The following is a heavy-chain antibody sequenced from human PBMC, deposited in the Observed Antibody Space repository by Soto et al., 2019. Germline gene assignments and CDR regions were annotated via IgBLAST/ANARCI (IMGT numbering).Heavy chain of an antibody. V-gene: IGHV1-18*01. CDR2: INVHDGNT. Sequence: ASVKVSCEAPDYNFKVYCISWVRQTPGQGLEWMGWINVHDGNTNFGEEFKGRITLTTDKSTDTAYMELWNLRVDDTAMYYCARADYGENNWLDPWGPGTQVTVSS. CDR3: ARADYGENNWLDP. D-gene: IGHD4-17*01. CDR1: DYNFKVYC. J-gene: IGHJ5*02.